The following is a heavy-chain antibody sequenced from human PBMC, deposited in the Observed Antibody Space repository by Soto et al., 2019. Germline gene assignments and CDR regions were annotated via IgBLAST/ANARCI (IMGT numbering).Heavy chain of an antibody. Sequence: QVQLVQSGAEVKKPGSSVKVSCKASGGTFSSYAISWVRQAPGQGLEWMGGIIPIFGTANYAQKFQGRVTITADESTSTAYMELSSLRSEDTAVYYCARGGGRDYYDSSGSKGVDYWGQGTLVTVSS. CDR2: IIPIFGTA. D-gene: IGHD3-22*01. V-gene: IGHV1-69*01. J-gene: IGHJ4*02. CDR3: ARGGGRDYYDSSGSKGVDY. CDR1: GGTFSSYA.